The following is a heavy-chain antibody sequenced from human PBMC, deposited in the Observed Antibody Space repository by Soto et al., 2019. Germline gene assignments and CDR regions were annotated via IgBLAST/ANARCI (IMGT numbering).Heavy chain of an antibody. D-gene: IGHD4-4*01. CDR2: IYPGDSST. CDR1: GYSFTTYW. V-gene: IGHV5-51*01. J-gene: IGHJ6*02. Sequence: PGESLKISCKTSGYSFTTYWVAWVRQMPGKGLEWMGIIYPGDSSTKYSPSFQGQVTISADNPISTAYLQLSSLKASDTATYFCARHEQYYYYYYGMDVWGQGTTVTVSS. CDR3: ARHEQYYYYYYGMDV.